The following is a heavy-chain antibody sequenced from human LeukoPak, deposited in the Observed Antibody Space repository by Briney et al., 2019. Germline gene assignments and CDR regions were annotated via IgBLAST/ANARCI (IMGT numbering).Heavy chain of an antibody. CDR2: INHSGST. V-gene: IGHV4-34*01. CDR3: ARDIVVVPAAPYYYYGMDV. J-gene: IGHJ6*04. D-gene: IGHD2-2*01. Sequence: SETLSLTCAGYGGSFSGYYWSWIRQPPGKGLEWIGEINHSGSTNYNPSLKSRVTISVDTSKNQFSLKLSSVTAADTAVYYCARDIVVVPAAPYYYYGMDVWGKGTTVTVSS. CDR1: GGSFSGYY.